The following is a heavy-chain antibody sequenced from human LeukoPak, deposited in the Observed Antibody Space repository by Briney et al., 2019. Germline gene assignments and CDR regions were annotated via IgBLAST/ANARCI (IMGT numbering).Heavy chain of an antibody. V-gene: IGHV1-18*03. J-gene: IGHJ4*02. D-gene: IGHD5-18*01. CDR3: ARSRTAMATRPVDY. Sequence: ASVKLSCKASGYTFTSYGISGVRQAPGQGLEWMGWIRAYNGNTNYAQKLEGRVTITTETSTSTAYMELRTLRSNDMAVYSCARSRTAMATRPVDYWGQGTLVTVSS. CDR2: IRAYNGNT. CDR1: GYTFTSYG.